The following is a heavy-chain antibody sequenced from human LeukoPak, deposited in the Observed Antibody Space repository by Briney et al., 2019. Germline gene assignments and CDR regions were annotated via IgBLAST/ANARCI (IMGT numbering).Heavy chain of an antibody. CDR1: GFTFSSYS. Sequence: PGGSLRLSCAASGFTFSSYSMNWVRQAPGKGLAWVSYISSSSSTIYYADSVKGRFTISRDNAKNSLYLQMNSLRAEDTAVYYCARDRNEYDFWSVTDYWGQGTLVTVSS. V-gene: IGHV3-48*01. J-gene: IGHJ4*02. CDR2: ISSSSSTI. D-gene: IGHD3-3*01. CDR3: ARDRNEYDFWSVTDY.